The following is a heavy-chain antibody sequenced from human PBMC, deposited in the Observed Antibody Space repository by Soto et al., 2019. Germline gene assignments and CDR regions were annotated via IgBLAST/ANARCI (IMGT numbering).Heavy chain of an antibody. Sequence: PGESLKISCKGSGYSFTSYWIGWVRQMPGKGLEWMGIIYPGDSDTRYSPSFQGQVTISADKSIGTAYLQWSSLKASDTAMYYCARRSDYYDSSGYFRADNYFDYWGQGTLVTVSS. D-gene: IGHD3-22*01. CDR2: IYPGDSDT. CDR1: GYSFTSYW. V-gene: IGHV5-51*01. J-gene: IGHJ4*02. CDR3: ARRSDYYDSSGYFRADNYFDY.